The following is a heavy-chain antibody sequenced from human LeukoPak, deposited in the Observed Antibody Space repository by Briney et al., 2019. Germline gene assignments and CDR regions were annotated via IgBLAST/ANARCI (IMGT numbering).Heavy chain of an antibody. J-gene: IGHJ6*02. CDR2: ISSSSSYI. CDR3: ARDPASRYGMDV. V-gene: IGHV3-21*01. D-gene: IGHD6-13*01. CDR1: GFTFSGYS. Sequence: GGSLRLSCAASGFTFSGYSMNWVRQAPGKGLEWVSSISSSSSYIYYADSVKGRFTISRDNAKNSLYLQMNSLRAEDTAVYYCARDPASRYGMDVWGQGTTVTVSS.